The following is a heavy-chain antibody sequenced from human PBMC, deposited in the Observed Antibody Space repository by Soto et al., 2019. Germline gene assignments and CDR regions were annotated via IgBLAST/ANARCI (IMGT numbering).Heavy chain of an antibody. D-gene: IGHD3-3*01. CDR2: IYPSDSDT. CDR1: GYNFAGYW. Sequence: GESLKISCKGSGYNFAGYWIAWVRQMPGKGLELMGIIYPSDSDTRYRPSFQGQVTISADKSISSAYLQWSSLRASDTAMYYCERGGVSTRTFDYWGQGTPVTVSS. J-gene: IGHJ4*02. V-gene: IGHV5-51*01. CDR3: ERGGVSTRTFDY.